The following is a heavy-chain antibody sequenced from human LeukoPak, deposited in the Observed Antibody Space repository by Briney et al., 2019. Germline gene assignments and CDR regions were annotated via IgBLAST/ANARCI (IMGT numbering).Heavy chain of an antibody. CDR2: INPNSGDT. CDR1: GYIFSGYY. J-gene: IGHJ4*02. Sequence: ASVKVSCKASGYIFSGYYMHWVRQAPGQGLEWMGWINPNSGDTNYAQKFQGRVTMTRDTPISTAYMELSRLRSDDTAVYYCARDQVGAARFDSWGQGTLVTVSP. D-gene: IGHD2-15*01. V-gene: IGHV1-2*02. CDR3: ARDQVGAARFDS.